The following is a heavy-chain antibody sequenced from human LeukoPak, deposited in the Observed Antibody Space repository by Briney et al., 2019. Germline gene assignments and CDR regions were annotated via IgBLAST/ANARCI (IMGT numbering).Heavy chain of an antibody. J-gene: IGHJ6*02. V-gene: IGHV1-2*02. Sequence: ASVKVSCKASGYTFTGYYMHWVRQAPGQGLEWMGWINPNSGGTNYAQKFQGRVTMTRDTSISTAYMELSRLRSDDTAMYYCARDYRDCSSTSCYFYYCYGMDVWGQGTTVTVSS. D-gene: IGHD2-2*01. CDR1: GYTFTGYY. CDR3: ARDYRDCSSTSCYFYYCYGMDV. CDR2: INPNSGGT.